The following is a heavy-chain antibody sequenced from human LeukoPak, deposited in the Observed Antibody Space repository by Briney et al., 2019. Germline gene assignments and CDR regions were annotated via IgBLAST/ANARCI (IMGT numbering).Heavy chain of an antibody. CDR1: GGSISSGSFY. V-gene: IGHV4-61*02. CDR2: VYTSGNT. Sequence: SETLSLTCTVSGGSISSGSFYWSWIRQPAGKGLEWIGRVYTSGNTNYNPSLKSRVTISVDTSNNQFSLKLRSVTAADTAVYYCARGGSGSYYTYNWFDPWGQGILVTVSS. CDR3: ARGGSGSYYTYNWFDP. D-gene: IGHD3-10*01. J-gene: IGHJ5*02.